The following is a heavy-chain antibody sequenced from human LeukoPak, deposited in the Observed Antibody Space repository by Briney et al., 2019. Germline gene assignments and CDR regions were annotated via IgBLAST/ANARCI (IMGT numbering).Heavy chain of an antibody. D-gene: IGHD2-2*01. CDR1: GFTFSSYA. J-gene: IGHJ4*02. CDR3: ARVELGYCSSTSCYELDY. CDR2: ISGSGGST. V-gene: IGHV3-23*01. Sequence: PGGSLRLSCAASGFTFSSYAMSWVRQAPGKGLEWVSAISGSGGSTYYADSVKGRFTISRDNSKNTLYLQMNSLRAEDTAVYYCARVELGYCSSTSCYELDYWGQGTLVTVSS.